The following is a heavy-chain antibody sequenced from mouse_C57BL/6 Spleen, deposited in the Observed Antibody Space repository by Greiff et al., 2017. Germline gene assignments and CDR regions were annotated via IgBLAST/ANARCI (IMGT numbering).Heavy chain of an antibody. D-gene: IGHD2-1*01. CDR3: ARSVYYGNSYWYFDV. CDR2: IYPRDGST. CDR1: GYTFTSYD. Sequence: QVQLKESGPELVKPGASVKLSCKASGYTFTSYDINWVKQRPGQGLEWIGWIYPRDGSTKYNEKFKGKATLTVDTSSSTAYMELHSLTSEDSAVYFCARSVYYGNSYWYFDVWGTGTTVTVSS. V-gene: IGHV1-85*01. J-gene: IGHJ1*03.